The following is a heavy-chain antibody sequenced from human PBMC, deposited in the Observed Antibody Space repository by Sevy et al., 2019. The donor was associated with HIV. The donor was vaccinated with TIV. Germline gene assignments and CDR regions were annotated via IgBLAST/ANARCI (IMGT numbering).Heavy chain of an antibody. J-gene: IGHJ4*02. Sequence: GGSLRFSCAAAGFTCSNYWMALGREAPGKGREGVANIKEGGDTKNYVDSVKGQFTISRDNAKNLLFLQMNTLTAEDMAVYYCARDGYGSLDYWGQGILVTVSS. CDR3: ARDGYGSLDY. V-gene: IGHV3-7*01. CDR2: IKEGGDTK. D-gene: IGHD2-2*03. CDR1: GFTCSNYW.